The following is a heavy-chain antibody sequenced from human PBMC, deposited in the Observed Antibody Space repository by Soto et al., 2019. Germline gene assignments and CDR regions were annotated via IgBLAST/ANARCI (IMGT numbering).Heavy chain of an antibody. D-gene: IGHD1-26*01. CDR2: IGTAVDT. V-gene: IGHV3-13*01. Sequence: VTLRLSCAASGSTFSSYYMHWVRQATGKGLEWVSAIGTAVDTYYPGSVNGRFTISRENAKNSLYLQMNSLRAGDTAVYYCGRGWVGADSWFDPCGQGTLVTVSS. J-gene: IGHJ5*02. CDR1: GSTFSSYY. CDR3: GRGWVGADSWFDP.